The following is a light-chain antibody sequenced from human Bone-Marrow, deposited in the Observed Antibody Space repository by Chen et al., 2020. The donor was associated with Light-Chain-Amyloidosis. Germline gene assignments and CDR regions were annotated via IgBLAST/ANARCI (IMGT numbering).Light chain of an antibody. Sequence: QSELKQPPSVSGAPGQRVTISCTGSSSNIGAAYDVHWYRQLPGTAPKLLIYGNNNRPSGVPDRFSGAKSGTSASLAITGRQAEDEADYYCQSNDSSLIAAVSGGGTKLTVL. CDR1: SSNIGAAYD. J-gene: IGLJ2*01. CDR2: GNN. V-gene: IGLV1-40*01. CDR3: QSNDSSLIAAV.